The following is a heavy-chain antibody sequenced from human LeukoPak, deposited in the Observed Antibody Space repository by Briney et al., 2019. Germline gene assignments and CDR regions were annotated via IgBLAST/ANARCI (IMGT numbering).Heavy chain of an antibody. CDR3: ARDRLLWFGADYTFDY. CDR1: GCTFSHYY. CDR2: ISSSGSTI. D-gene: IGHD3-10*01. Sequence: PGGSLRLSCAASGCTFSHYYMSWIRQAPGKGLKWVSYISSSGSTIYYADSVKGRFTISRDNAKNSLYLQMNSLRAEDTAVYYCARDRLLWFGADYTFDYWGQGTLVTVSS. V-gene: IGHV3-11*01. J-gene: IGHJ4*02.